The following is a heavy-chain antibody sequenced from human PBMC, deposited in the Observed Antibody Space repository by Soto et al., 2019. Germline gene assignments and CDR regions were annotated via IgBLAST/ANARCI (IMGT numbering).Heavy chain of an antibody. V-gene: IGHV1-8*01. J-gene: IGHJ6*02. CDR1: GYTFNNYE. CDR2: MNPNTGNT. D-gene: IGHD2-15*01. Sequence: ASVKVSCKASGYTFNNYEITWVRQATLQGLEWMGWMNPNTGNTGYAERFQGRVTMTRNNSISTAYMELSSLRSDDTAAHYCAIMGGDTTPEGRYYYNNDMGVWGQGPTVTVSS. CDR3: AIMGGDTTPEGRYYYNNDMGV.